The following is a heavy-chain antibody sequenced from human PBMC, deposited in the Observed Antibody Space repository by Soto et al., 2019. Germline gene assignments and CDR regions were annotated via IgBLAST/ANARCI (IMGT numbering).Heavy chain of an antibody. J-gene: IGHJ6*02. V-gene: IGHV4-31*03. CDR2: IYYSGST. Sequence: PSETLSLTCTVSGGSISSGGYYWSWIRQHPGKGLEWIGYIYYSGSTYYNPPLNSRVTISVDTSKNQFSLKLRSVTAADTAVYYCARDYYDSSVQPLFYGMDVWGQGTTVPVSS. D-gene: IGHD3-22*01. CDR1: GGSISSGGYY. CDR3: ARDYYDSSVQPLFYGMDV.